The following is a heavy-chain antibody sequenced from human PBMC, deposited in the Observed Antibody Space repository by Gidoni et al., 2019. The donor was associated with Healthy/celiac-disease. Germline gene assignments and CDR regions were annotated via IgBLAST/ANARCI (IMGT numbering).Heavy chain of an antibody. CDR3: ARERYCSSTSCYAGDDAFDI. Sequence: QVQLVQSGAEVKKPGSSVKVSCKASGGTFSSYAISWVRQAPGQGLEWMGGIIPIFGTANYAQKFQGRVTITADESTSTAYMELSSLRSEDTAVYYCARERYCSSTSCYAGDDAFDIWGQGTMVTVSS. CDR2: IIPIFGTA. V-gene: IGHV1-69*01. CDR1: GGTFSSYA. D-gene: IGHD2-2*01. J-gene: IGHJ3*02.